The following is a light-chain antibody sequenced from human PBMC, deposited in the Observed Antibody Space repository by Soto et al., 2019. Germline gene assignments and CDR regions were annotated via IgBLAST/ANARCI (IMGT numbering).Light chain of an antibody. J-gene: IGKJ2*01. CDR1: QTVGTS. CDR2: DAS. CDR3: QQRSDWPPYT. V-gene: IGKV3-11*01. Sequence: EIVLTQSPVTLSLSPGERATVSCRASQTVGTSLAWYQHKPGQAPRLLIYDASNRTTGIPIRFSGGGSGTDFTLTISSLEPEDFAIYYCQQRSDWPPYTFGQGTEVE.